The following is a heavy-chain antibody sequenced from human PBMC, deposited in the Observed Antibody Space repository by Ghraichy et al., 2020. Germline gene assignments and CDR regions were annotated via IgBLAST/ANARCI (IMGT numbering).Heavy chain of an antibody. J-gene: IGHJ6*02. CDR2: ISAYNGNT. CDR3: ARGDCSSTSCYIVGYYDMDV. V-gene: IGHV1-18*01. Sequence: ASVKVSCKASGYSFTDYGISWVRQAPGRGLEWMGWISAYNGNTNYAQKFQGRVSMTTDTSTTTAYMEVRSLRSDDTAVYFCARGDCSSTSCYIVGYYDMDVWGQGTTVTVSS. CDR1: GYSFTDYG. D-gene: IGHD2-2*02.